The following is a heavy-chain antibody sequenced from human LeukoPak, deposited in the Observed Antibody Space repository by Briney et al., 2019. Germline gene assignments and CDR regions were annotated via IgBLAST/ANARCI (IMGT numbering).Heavy chain of an antibody. Sequence: GASVQVSCKASGYTFTGYYMHWVRQAPGQGLEWMGWINPNSGGTNYAQKFQGRVTMTRDTSISTAYMELSRLRSDDTAVYYCAREGSGYCSGGSCYDGANWFDPWGQGTLVTVSS. V-gene: IGHV1-2*02. J-gene: IGHJ5*02. CDR2: INPNSGGT. CDR3: AREGSGYCSGGSCYDGANWFDP. CDR1: GYTFTGYY. D-gene: IGHD2-15*01.